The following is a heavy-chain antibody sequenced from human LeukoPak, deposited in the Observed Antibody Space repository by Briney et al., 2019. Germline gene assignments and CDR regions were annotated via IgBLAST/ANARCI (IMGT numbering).Heavy chain of an antibody. J-gene: IGHJ4*02. CDR2: IKQDGSEK. Sequence: GGSLRLSCAASGFTFSSYWMSWVRQAPGKGLEWVANIKQDGSEKYYVDSVKGRFTISRDNAKNSLYLQMDSLRADDTAVYYCARDSYYESTKYYYAYFDFWGQGSQVTVSS. CDR3: ARDSYYESTKYYYAYFDF. V-gene: IGHV3-7*01. D-gene: IGHD3-22*01. CDR1: GFTFSSYW.